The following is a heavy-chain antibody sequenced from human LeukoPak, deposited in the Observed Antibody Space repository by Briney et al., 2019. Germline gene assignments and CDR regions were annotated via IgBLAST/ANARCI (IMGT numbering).Heavy chain of an antibody. J-gene: IGHJ4*02. CDR3: ARTRPSGYGRYFDY. V-gene: IGHV1-2*02. CDR2: INPNSGGT. CDR1: GYTFTGYY. D-gene: IGHD5-12*01. Sequence: VASVKVSCKASGYTFTGYYMHWVRQAPGQGLEWMGWINPNSGGTNYAQKFQGRVTMTRDTSISTAYMELSRLRSDDTAVYYCARTRPSGYGRYFDYWGQGTLVTVSS.